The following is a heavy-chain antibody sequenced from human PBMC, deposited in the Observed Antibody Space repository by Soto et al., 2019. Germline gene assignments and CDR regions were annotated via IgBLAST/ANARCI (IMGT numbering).Heavy chain of an antibody. Sequence: QITLKESGPTLVKPTQTLTLTCTFSGFSLSTSGVGVGWIRQPPGKALEWLALIYWDDDKRYSPSLKSRLTITEDTSKNQVVLTMTNMDPVDTATYYCAHGIAAALWNWFDPWGQGTLVTVSS. V-gene: IGHV2-5*02. D-gene: IGHD6-13*01. J-gene: IGHJ5*02. CDR2: IYWDDDK. CDR3: AHGIAAALWNWFDP. CDR1: GFSLSTSGVG.